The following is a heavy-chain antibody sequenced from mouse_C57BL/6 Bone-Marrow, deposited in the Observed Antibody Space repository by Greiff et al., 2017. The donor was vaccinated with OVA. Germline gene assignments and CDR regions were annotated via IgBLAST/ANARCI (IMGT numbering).Heavy chain of an antibody. J-gene: IGHJ3*01. Sequence: EVQLQQSGAELVRPGASVKLSCTASGFNIKDDYMHWVKQRPEQGLEWIGWIDTENGDTEYATKFQGKTTITEDTTSNIAYLQRSSLTSEDTAVYYCTTDGNYLAWFAYWGQGTLVTVSA. CDR2: IDTENGDT. V-gene: IGHV14-4*01. CDR3: TTDGNYLAWFAY. CDR1: GFNIKDDY. D-gene: IGHD2-1*01.